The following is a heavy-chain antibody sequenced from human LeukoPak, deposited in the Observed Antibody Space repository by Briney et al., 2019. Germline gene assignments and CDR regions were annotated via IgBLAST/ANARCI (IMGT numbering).Heavy chain of an antibody. CDR1: AFTFRSYA. Sequence: PGGSLRLSCAASAFTFRSYAMIWVRQAPGKGLEWVSTVSGSGGSTYYSDSAKGRFTISRDNSNNTLYLQMNSLRAEDTAVYYCARDRSGCSSTSCWLFVPYYYYMDVWGKGTTVTVSS. J-gene: IGHJ6*03. D-gene: IGHD2-2*01. V-gene: IGHV3-23*01. CDR3: ARDRSGCSSTSCWLFVPYYYYMDV. CDR2: VSGSGGST.